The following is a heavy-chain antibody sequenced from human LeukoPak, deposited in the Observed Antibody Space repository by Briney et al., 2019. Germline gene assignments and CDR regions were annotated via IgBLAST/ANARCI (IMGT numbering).Heavy chain of an antibody. CDR2: ISGSGGST. CDR3: AKDLIGVTMIVVVKYAGGDAFDI. D-gene: IGHD3-22*01. J-gene: IGHJ3*02. Sequence: PGGSLRLSCAASGFTFSSYAMSWVRQAPGKGLEWVSAISGSGGSTYYADSVKGRFTISRDNSKNTLYLQMNSLRAEDTAVYYCAKDLIGVTMIVVVKYAGGDAFDIWGQGTMVTVSS. V-gene: IGHV3-23*01. CDR1: GFTFSSYA.